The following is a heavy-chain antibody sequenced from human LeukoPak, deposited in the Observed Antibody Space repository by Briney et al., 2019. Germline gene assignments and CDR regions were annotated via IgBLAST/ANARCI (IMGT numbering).Heavy chain of an antibody. CDR2: ISSSGNYI. V-gene: IGHV3-21*01. D-gene: IGHD5-12*01. CDR3: ARAHVVATDYYGMDV. Sequence: GGSLRLSCAASRFTFSSYSMNWVRQAPGKGLEWVSSISSSGNYIYYADSVKGRFTISRDNAKNSLYLQMNSLRAEDTAVYYCARAHVVATDYYGMDVWGQGTTVTVSS. CDR1: RFTFSSYS. J-gene: IGHJ6*02.